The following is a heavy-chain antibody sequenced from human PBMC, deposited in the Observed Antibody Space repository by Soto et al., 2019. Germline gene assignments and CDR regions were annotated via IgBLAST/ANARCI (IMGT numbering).Heavy chain of an antibody. J-gene: IGHJ6*02. V-gene: IGHV1-46*01. CDR1: GYTFTSYY. CDR2: INPSGGST. Sequence: GASVKVSCKASGYTFTSYYMHWVRQAPGQGLEWMGIINPSGGSTSYAQKLQGRVTMTRDTSTSTVYMELSSLRSEDTAVYYCARDITIFGVVTLSHYYGMDVWGQGTTVTVSS. CDR3: ARDITIFGVVTLSHYYGMDV. D-gene: IGHD3-3*01.